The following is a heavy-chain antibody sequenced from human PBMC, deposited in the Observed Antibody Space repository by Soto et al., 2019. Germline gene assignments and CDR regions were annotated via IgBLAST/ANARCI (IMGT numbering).Heavy chain of an antibody. CDR2: VYHTGRT. J-gene: IGHJ4*02. Sequence: SETLSLTGTVSGGSFKSGGYSWSWIRQPPGKGLEWIGYVYHTGRTSYNPSLKSRVSISMDTSKNQFSLNLDSVTAADTAVYFCARDFAYFDSWGQGTLVTASS. CDR3: ARDFAYFDS. D-gene: IGHD3-3*01. V-gene: IGHV4-61*08. CDR1: GGSFKSGGYS.